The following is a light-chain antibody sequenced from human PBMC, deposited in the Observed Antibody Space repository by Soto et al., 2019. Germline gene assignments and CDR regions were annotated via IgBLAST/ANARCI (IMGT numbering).Light chain of an antibody. CDR1: QSVSSSY. Sequence: EIVLTHSPGTLSLSPGEIATLSCRASQSVSSSYLAWYQQKPGQSPRLLIYGASSRARGIPDRFTGSGSGTDFILTISRLEPEDFAVYYCQQYGSSPRTFGQGTKVDIK. CDR3: QQYGSSPRT. V-gene: IGKV3-20*01. CDR2: GAS. J-gene: IGKJ1*01.